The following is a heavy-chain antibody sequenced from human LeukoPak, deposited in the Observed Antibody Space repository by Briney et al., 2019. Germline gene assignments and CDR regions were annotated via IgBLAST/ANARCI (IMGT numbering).Heavy chain of an antibody. D-gene: IGHD6-19*01. CDR1: GFTFSSYA. V-gene: IGHV3-23*01. J-gene: IGHJ4*02. CDR2: ISGSGGST. Sequence: GGSLRLSCAASGFTFSSYAMSWVRQAPGKGLEWVSAISGSGGSTYYADSVKGRFTISRDNSKNTLYLQRNSLRAEDTAVYYCAKDGVGSGWYRGLLFDYWGQGTLVTVSS. CDR3: AKDGVGSGWYRGLLFDY.